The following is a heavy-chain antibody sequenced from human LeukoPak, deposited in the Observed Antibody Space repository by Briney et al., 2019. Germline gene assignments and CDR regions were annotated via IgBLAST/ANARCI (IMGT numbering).Heavy chain of an antibody. CDR2: INHSGST. Sequence: SETLSPTCAVYGGSFSGYYWSWIRQPPGKGLEWIGEINHSGSTNYDPSLKSRVTISVDTSKNQFSLKLSSVTAADTAVYYCARVAVDTAMVTLDYWGQGTLVTVSS. CDR3: ARVAVDTAMVTLDY. D-gene: IGHD5-18*01. CDR1: GGSFSGYY. V-gene: IGHV4-34*01. J-gene: IGHJ4*02.